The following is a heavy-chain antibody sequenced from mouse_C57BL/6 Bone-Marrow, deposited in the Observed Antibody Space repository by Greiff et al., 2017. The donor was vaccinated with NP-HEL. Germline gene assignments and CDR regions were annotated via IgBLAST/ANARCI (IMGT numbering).Heavy chain of an antibody. J-gene: IGHJ2*01. D-gene: IGHD1-1*01. CDR3: ARTPITTVVATPFDY. Sequence: QVQLKESGAELVRPGASVKMSCKASGYTFTSYNMHWVKQTPRQGLEWIGAIYPGNGDTSYNQKFKGKATLTVDKSSSTAYMQLSSLTSEDSAVYFCARTPITTVVATPFDYWGQGTTLTVSS. CDR1: GYTFTSYN. CDR2: IYPGNGDT. V-gene: IGHV1-12*01.